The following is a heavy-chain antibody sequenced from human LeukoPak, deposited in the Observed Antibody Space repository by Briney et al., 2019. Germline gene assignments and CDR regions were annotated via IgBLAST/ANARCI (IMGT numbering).Heavy chain of an antibody. Sequence: GGSLRLSCAASGFTFSSFAMIWVRQAPGAGLEWVSALTSSDDTYSADFVKGRFTVSRDISKSTLYLQMNSLRAEDTAIYYCVKMSSGWFEDYWGQGTLVTVSS. CDR1: GFTFSSFA. D-gene: IGHD6-19*01. V-gene: IGHV3-23*01. CDR3: VKMSSGWFEDY. CDR2: LTSSDDT. J-gene: IGHJ4*02.